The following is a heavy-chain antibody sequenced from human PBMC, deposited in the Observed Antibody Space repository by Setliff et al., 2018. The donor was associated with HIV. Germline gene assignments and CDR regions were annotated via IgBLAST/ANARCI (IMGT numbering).Heavy chain of an antibody. CDR3: ARGYCSGGSCFLHDY. D-gene: IGHD2-15*01. V-gene: IGHV1-8*01. CDR2: MNPNSANT. CDR1: GYTFTSYD. J-gene: IGHJ4*02. Sequence: ASVKVSCKASGYTFTSYDINWVRQATGQGLEWMGWMNPNSANTGYAQKFQGRVTMTRDTSTSTVYMELSSLRSEDTAVYYCARGYCSGGSCFLHDYWGQGTLVTVSS.